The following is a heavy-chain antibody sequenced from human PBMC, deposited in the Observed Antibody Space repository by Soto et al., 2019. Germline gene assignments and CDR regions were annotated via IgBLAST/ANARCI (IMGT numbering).Heavy chain of an antibody. CDR3: ASLGNTYYYGSGSFRNWFDP. D-gene: IGHD3-10*01. Sequence: QVQLVESGGGVFKPGRSLSLPCAASGFTFSSYALHWFRQAPGKGLEWVAVISYDGSNKYYADSVKGRFTISRDNSKNTLYLQMNSLRAEDTAVYYCASLGNTYYYGSGSFRNWFDPWGQGTLVTVSS. CDR1: GFTFSSYA. V-gene: IGHV3-30-3*01. J-gene: IGHJ5*02. CDR2: ISYDGSNK.